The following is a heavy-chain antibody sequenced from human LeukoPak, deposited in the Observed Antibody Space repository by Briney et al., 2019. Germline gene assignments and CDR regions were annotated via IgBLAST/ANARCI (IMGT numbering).Heavy chain of an antibody. Sequence: GGSLRLSCAASGFTFSIYWMHWVRQAPGKGLVWVSRINSDGSSPIYADSVKGRFTISRDNAKNTLYLQMNSLRAEDTAVYYCRMLAAASTSRIYYYYYMDVWGKGTTVTVSS. CDR1: GFTFSIYW. D-gene: IGHD6-13*01. J-gene: IGHJ6*03. CDR2: INSDGSSP. V-gene: IGHV3-74*01. CDR3: RMLAAASTSRIYYYYYMDV.